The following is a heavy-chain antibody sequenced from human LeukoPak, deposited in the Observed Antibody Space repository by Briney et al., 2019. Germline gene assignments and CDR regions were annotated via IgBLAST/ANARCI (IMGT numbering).Heavy chain of an antibody. J-gene: IGHJ4*02. CDR3: ARDRSMTTVTTRLDY. V-gene: IGHV4-4*07. D-gene: IGHD4-17*01. CDR2: ISTSGGT. CDR1: GGSMSNYY. Sequence: PSETLSLTCTVSGGSMSNYYWSWIRQPAGKELEWIGRISTSGGTNYNPSLKSRVTMSVDTSKNQFSLKLSSVTAADTAVYYCARDRSMTTVTTRLDYWGQGTLVTVSS.